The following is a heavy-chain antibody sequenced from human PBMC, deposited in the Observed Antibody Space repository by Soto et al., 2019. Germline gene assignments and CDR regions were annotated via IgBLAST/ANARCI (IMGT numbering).Heavy chain of an antibody. J-gene: IGHJ4*02. CDR1: GFTFSTST. V-gene: IGHV3-30-3*01. Sequence: QVQLVESGGGVVQPGEPLTLSCAASGFTFSTSTVHWLRQAPGKGLEWVAVISYDVAKKYYADSVKGRFSISRDNSKNTLYLQMNSLRPDDTAVYYCARASDPIRGGPFDYWGQGTLVTVSS. CDR3: ARASDPIRGGPFDY. D-gene: IGHD3-10*01. CDR2: ISYDVAKK.